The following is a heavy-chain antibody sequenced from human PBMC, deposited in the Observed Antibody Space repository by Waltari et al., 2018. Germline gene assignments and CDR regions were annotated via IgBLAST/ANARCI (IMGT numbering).Heavy chain of an antibody. V-gene: IGHV3-74*01. CDR3: AKSDWFDP. Sequence: EVKVVESGGGLVQPGGSLRLSCTASGFTFRNYWMHWVRQAPGKGLVWVSRIMGDGTITSYADSVQGRFTISRDHAKNTLYLQMNSLRAEDTAVYYCAKSDWFDPWGQGTLVTVSS. CDR2: IMGDGTIT. CDR1: GFTFRNYW. J-gene: IGHJ5*02.